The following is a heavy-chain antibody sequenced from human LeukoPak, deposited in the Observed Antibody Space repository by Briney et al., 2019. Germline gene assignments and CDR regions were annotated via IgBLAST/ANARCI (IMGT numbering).Heavy chain of an antibody. J-gene: IGHJ4*02. Sequence: GGSLRLSCAASGFIFSSYWMQWVRQAPGKGLVWVSRISSDGSSTSYADSVKGRFTISIDNAKNTLYLQMNSLRAEDTAVYYCARDRFSHFDYWGQGTLVTVSS. V-gene: IGHV3-74*01. CDR2: ISSDGSST. CDR1: GFIFSSYW. D-gene: IGHD3-10*01. CDR3: ARDRFSHFDY.